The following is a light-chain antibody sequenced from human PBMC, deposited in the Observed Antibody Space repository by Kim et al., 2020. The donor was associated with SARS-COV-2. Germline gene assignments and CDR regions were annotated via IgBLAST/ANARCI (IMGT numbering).Light chain of an antibody. CDR3: QVWDSTTWV. J-gene: IGLJ3*02. CDR2: RDT. V-gene: IGLV3-9*01. Sequence: VALGQTGTITCGGNNIGSKNVHWYQQKPGQAPVLVIYRDTNRPSGIPERFSGSNSGNTATLTISRAQAGDEADYYCQVWDSTTWVFGGGTQLTVL. CDR1: NIGSKN.